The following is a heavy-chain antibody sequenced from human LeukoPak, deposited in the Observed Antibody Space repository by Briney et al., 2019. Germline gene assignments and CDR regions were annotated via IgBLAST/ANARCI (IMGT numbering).Heavy chain of an antibody. CDR2: IYYSGST. CDR3: ASYSSGYSYYFDY. V-gene: IGHV4-59*01. D-gene: IGHD3-22*01. CDR1: GGSISSYY. J-gene: IGHJ4*02. Sequence: SETLSLTCTVSGGSISSYYWSWIRQPPGKGLEWIGYIYYSGSTNYNPSLKSRVTISVDTSKNQVSLKLSSVTAADTAVYYCASYSSGYSYYFDYWGQGTLVTVSS.